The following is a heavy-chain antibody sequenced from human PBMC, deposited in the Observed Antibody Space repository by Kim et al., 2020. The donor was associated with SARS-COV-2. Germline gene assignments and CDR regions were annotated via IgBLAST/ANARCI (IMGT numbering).Heavy chain of an antibody. V-gene: IGHV3-9*01. CDR3: AKDRCTSCPLLATVFDY. J-gene: IGHJ4*02. D-gene: IGHD2-2*01. Sequence: VKGRITISRDNAKNSLYLHMNSLRAEDTALYYCAKDRCTSCPLLATVFDYWGQGTLVTVSS.